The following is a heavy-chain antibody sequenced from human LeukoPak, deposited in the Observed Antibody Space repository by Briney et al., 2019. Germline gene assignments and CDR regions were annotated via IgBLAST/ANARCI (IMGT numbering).Heavy chain of an antibody. D-gene: IGHD3-3*01. V-gene: IGHV4-61*02. CDR2: IYTSGSA. CDR1: GGSISSGSYY. CDR3: ARDGVVTMELDS. J-gene: IGHJ4*02. Sequence: SETLSLTCTVSGGSISSGSYYWSWIRQPAGKGLEWIGRIYTSGSANYNPSLKSRLTISLDTSKNQFSLNLKSVTAADTAMYYCARDGVVTMELDSWGQGTLVTVSS.